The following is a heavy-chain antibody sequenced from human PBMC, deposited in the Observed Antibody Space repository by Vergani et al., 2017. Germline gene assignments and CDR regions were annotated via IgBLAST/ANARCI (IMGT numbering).Heavy chain of an antibody. J-gene: IGHJ5*02. CDR2: IHYSENT. Sequence: QVQLQESGPGLVTSSETLSLTCSVSFDSIRNLYCNWIRQPPGKGLERIGSIHYSENTNYNPSLKTRVTISIDTSKNQFSLTLTSVTAADTAVYYCASDTDSGQRADRWGQGILVTV. V-gene: IGHV4-59*11. CDR3: ASDTDSGQRADR. CDR1: FDSIRNLY. D-gene: IGHD6-19*01.